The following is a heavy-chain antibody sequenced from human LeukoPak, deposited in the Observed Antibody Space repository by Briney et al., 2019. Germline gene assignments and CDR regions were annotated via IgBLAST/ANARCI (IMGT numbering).Heavy chain of an antibody. Sequence: GASVKVSCKTSGYTFTGYYMHWVRQAPGQGLEWMGRINPNSGGTNYAQKFQGRVTMTRDTSITTAYMELSSLRSDDTAVYYCASWDWNPNYYFDYWGQGTLSPSPQ. D-gene: IGHD1-1*01. CDR3: ASWDWNPNYYFDY. CDR2: INPNSGGT. CDR1: GYTFTGYY. J-gene: IGHJ4*02. V-gene: IGHV1-2*06.